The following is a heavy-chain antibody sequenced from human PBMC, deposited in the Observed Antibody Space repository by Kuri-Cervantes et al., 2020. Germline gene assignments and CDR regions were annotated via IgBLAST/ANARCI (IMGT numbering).Heavy chain of an antibody. Sequence: GGSLRFSCAASGFTFSSYAMHWVRQAPGKGLEWVAVISYDGSNKYYADSVKGRFTISRDNSKNTLYLQMNSLRAEDTAVYYCARHSSRWGMDVWGQGTTVTVSS. D-gene: IGHD6-13*01. V-gene: IGHV3-30-3*01. CDR3: ARHSSRWGMDV. CDR1: GFTFSSYA. J-gene: IGHJ6*02. CDR2: ISYDGSNK.